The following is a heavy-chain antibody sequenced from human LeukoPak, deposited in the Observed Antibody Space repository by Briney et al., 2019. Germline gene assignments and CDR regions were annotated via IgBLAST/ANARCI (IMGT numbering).Heavy chain of an antibody. CDR1: GFTFSSYS. D-gene: IGHD3-10*01. CDR3: AGTMLRGV. Sequence: PGGSLRLSCAASGFTFSSYSMNWVRQAPGKGLEWVSYISSSSIYIYYSDSVKGRFTISRDNAKNSLYLQMNSLRAEDTAVYYCAGTMLRGVWGQGTLVTVSS. V-gene: IGHV3-21*01. CDR2: ISSSSIYI. J-gene: IGHJ4*02.